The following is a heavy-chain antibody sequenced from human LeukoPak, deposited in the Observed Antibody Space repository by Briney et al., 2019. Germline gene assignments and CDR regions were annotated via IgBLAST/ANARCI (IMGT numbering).Heavy chain of an antibody. Sequence: SETLSLTCTVSGGSISSYYWSWIRQPPGKGLEWIGEINHSGSTNYNPSLKSRVTISVDTSKNQFSLKLSSVTAADTAVYYCARGIAAAGTAGFDYWGQGTLVTVSS. D-gene: IGHD6-13*01. CDR2: INHSGST. V-gene: IGHV4-34*01. CDR1: GGSISSYY. J-gene: IGHJ4*02. CDR3: ARGIAAAGTAGFDY.